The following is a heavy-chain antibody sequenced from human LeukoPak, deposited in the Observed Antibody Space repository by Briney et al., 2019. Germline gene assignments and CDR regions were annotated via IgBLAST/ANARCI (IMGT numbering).Heavy chain of an antibody. D-gene: IGHD2-15*01. Sequence: SQTLSLTCAVSGGSISSGGYSWSWIRQPPGKGLEWIGYIYHSGSTYYNPSLKSRVTISVDRSKNQFSLRLSSVTAADTAVYYCARGRLTLDYWGQGTLVTVSS. V-gene: IGHV4-30-2*01. J-gene: IGHJ4*02. CDR1: GGSISSGGYS. CDR3: ARGRLTLDY. CDR2: IYHSGST.